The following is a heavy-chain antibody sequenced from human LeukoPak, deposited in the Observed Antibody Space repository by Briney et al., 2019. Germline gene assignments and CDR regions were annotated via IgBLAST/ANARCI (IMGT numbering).Heavy chain of an antibody. CDR3: ARVTSGSYYLHFDY. V-gene: IGHV1-18*01. D-gene: IGHD1-26*01. CDR1: GYTFTSYG. J-gene: IGHJ4*02. CDR2: ISAYNGNT. Sequence: ASVKVSCKASGYTFTSYGISWVRQAPGQGLEWMGWISAYNGNTNYAQKLQGRVTMTTDTSTSTAYMELRSLRSDDTAVYYCARVTSGSYYLHFDYWGQGTLVTVSS.